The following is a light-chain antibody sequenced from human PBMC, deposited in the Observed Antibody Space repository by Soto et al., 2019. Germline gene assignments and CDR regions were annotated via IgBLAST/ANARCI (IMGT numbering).Light chain of an antibody. CDR1: QTISTY. CDR2: AAS. Sequence: DIQMTQSPSSLSASVGDSVTITCRASQTISTYLNWYQQKPGKAPKLLIYAASSLQSGFPSRFSGSGSGTDFTLTISSLQPEDFATYFCQQSHSIPYIFGQGTKLQLK. V-gene: IGKV1-39*01. J-gene: IGKJ2*01. CDR3: QQSHSIPYI.